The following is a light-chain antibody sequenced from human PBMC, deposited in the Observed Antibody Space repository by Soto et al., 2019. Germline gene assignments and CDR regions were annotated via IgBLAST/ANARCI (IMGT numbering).Light chain of an antibody. J-gene: IGLJ3*02. Sequence: QSVLTQPPSASGTPGQRVTISCSGSSSNIGVNPVNWYQQLPGTAPKLLIYGNNQRPSGVPDRFSGYKSGTSASLAISGLQSEDEAEYYCATWDDSPNGYWMFGGGTKLTVL. CDR2: GNN. CDR3: ATWDDSPNGYWM. CDR1: SSNIGVNP. V-gene: IGLV1-44*01.